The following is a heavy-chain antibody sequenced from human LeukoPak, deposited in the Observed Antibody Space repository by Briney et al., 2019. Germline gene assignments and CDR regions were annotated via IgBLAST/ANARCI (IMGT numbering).Heavy chain of an antibody. D-gene: IGHD6-13*01. CDR3: AKSEGQQPNWFDP. CDR1: GFTFDDYA. J-gene: IGHJ5*02. Sequence: PGGSLRLSCSASGFTFDDYAMHWVRQAPGKGLEWVSGISWNSGTIGYADSVKGRFTISRDNAKNSLYLQMNSLRAEDTALYYCAKSEGQQPNWFDPWGQGTLVTVSS. V-gene: IGHV3-9*01. CDR2: ISWNSGTI.